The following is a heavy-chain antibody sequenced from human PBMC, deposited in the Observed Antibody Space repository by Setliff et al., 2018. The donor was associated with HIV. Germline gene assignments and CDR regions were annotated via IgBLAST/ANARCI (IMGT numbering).Heavy chain of an antibody. V-gene: IGHV3-11*05. Sequence: GGSLRLSCAASGTDLSVGYMSWIRQAPGMRPEWVSYISNSSHDISYLDSVKGRFTISRDNAKNSLYLQMNSLRAEDTALYYCARDEDYVHDSEAFDIWGPGTMVTVSS. CDR2: ISNSSHDI. CDR3: ARDEDYVHDSEAFDI. D-gene: IGHD4-17*01. J-gene: IGHJ3*02. CDR1: GTDLSVGY.